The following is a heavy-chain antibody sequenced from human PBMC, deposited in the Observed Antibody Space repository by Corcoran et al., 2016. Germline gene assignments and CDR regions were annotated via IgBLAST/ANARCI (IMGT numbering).Heavy chain of an antibody. V-gene: IGHV3-7*01. D-gene: IGHD3-22*01. CDR1: GFSFSTYW. CDR2: IKQDGSEI. Sequence: EVQLVESGGGLAQPGGSLRLSCAASGFSFSTYWMSWVRQAPGKGLEWVAYIKQDGSEIYYVDSVRGRFTISRDNSKKLLYLQMNSLRTEDTSMYDWALCPLPDSIGSDFNSWGQGTLVTVSS. J-gene: IGHJ4*02. CDR3: ALCPLPDSIGSDFNS.